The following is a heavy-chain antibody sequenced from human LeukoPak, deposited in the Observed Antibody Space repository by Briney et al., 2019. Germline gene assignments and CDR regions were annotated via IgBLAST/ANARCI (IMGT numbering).Heavy chain of an antibody. Sequence: SETLSLTCTVSGGSISSYYWSWIRQPPGKGLEWIGYIYYSGSTNYNPSLKSRVTISVDTSKNQFSLKLSSVTAADTAVYYCVRGPPGSYGYWGQGTLVTVSS. D-gene: IGHD3-10*01. CDR1: GGSISSYY. CDR3: VRGPPGSYGY. CDR2: IYYSGST. J-gene: IGHJ4*02. V-gene: IGHV4-59*01.